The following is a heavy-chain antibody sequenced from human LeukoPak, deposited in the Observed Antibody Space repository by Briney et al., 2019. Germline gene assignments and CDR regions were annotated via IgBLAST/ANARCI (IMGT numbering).Heavy chain of an antibody. J-gene: IGHJ5*02. CDR2: VNLSGGST. D-gene: IGHD4-17*01. CDR3: ARDHNYLDYGQGFDP. V-gene: IGHV1-46*01. Sequence: ASVKVSCKASGYTFTNYYVHWVRQAPGQGLEWMGTVNLSGGSTTCAQKSQGRVTMTRDTSTRTVYMELSSLRTEDTAVYYCARDHNYLDYGQGFDPWGQGTLVTVSS. CDR1: GYTFTNYY.